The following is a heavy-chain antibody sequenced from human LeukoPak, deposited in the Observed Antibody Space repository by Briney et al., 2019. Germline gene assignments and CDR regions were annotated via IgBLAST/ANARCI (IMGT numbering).Heavy chain of an antibody. J-gene: IGHJ4*02. Sequence: GGSLRLSCAAPGFTFSSYAMHWVRQAPGKGLEWVAVISYDGSNKYYADSVKGRFTISRDNSKNTLYLQMNSLRAEDTAVYYCASMWGGDYWGQGTLVTVSS. D-gene: IGHD3-16*01. CDR2: ISYDGSNK. CDR3: ASMWGGDY. V-gene: IGHV3-30*04. CDR1: GFTFSSYA.